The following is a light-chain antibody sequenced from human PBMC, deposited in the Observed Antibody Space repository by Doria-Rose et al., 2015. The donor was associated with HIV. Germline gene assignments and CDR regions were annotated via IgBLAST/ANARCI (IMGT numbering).Light chain of an antibody. Sequence: DIQLAQSPSTLSASVGDRVTITCRASQSISNWLDWYQQKPWQATKLLIYKASTLQSGVPSRSRGSGSGTEFTLTINSLQPDDFATYYCQHFDKYFSWTFGHGTKVDIK. J-gene: IGKJ1*01. V-gene: IGKV1-5*03. CDR1: QSISNW. CDR3: QHFDKYFSWT. CDR2: KAS.